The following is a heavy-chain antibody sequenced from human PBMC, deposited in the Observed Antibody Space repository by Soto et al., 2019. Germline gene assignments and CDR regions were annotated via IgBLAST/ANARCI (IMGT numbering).Heavy chain of an antibody. J-gene: IGHJ4*02. CDR2: ISSTGSHI. V-gene: IGHV3-21*01. Sequence: ESGGGLVKPGGSLRLSCGASGFVFNSYSMNWVRQTPGKGLEWVSSISSTGSHIYYADSVKGRFTISRDNAKNSLYLQMNSLRAEDTAVYYCAREEGYFDTSGSSAWGQGTLVTVSS. CDR3: AREEGYFDTSGSSA. CDR1: GFVFNSYS. D-gene: IGHD3-22*01.